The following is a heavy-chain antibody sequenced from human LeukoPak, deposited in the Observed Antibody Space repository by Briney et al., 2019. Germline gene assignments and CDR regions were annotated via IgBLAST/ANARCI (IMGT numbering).Heavy chain of an antibody. Sequence: GSLRLSCAASGFTFSTYSMSWVRQAPGKGLEWVSAISGSGGSTYYADSVKGRFTISRDNSKNTLYLQMNSLRAEDTAVYYCAKPYGDMYYFHYWGQGTLVTVSS. D-gene: IGHD4-17*01. CDR1: GFTFSTYS. V-gene: IGHV3-23*01. CDR2: ISGSGGST. CDR3: AKPYGDMYYFHY. J-gene: IGHJ4*02.